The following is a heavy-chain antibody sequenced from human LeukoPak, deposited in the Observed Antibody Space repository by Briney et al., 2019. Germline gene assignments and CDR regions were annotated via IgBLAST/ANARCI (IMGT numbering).Heavy chain of an antibody. CDR2: TNNDGTTK. D-gene: IGHD6-19*01. CDR1: GFTFSNYW. V-gene: IGHV3-74*01. CDR3: ARGSGGFDY. Sequence: PGGSLRLSCAASGFTFSNYWMDWVRHAPGKGLVWVSFTNNDGTTKAYAGSVTGRFTIFRDNAKNTVDLQMNSLSAEDTAVYYCARGSGGFDYWGQGSLVTVSS. J-gene: IGHJ4*02.